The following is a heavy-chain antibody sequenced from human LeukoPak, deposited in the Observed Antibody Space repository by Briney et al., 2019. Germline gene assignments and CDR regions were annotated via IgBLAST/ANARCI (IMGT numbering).Heavy chain of an antibody. CDR2: ISGSGHSI. D-gene: IGHD4-23*01. CDR1: GFTFSSYA. J-gene: IGHJ4*02. CDR3: ARLGRWTQAWSYGI. V-gene: IGHV3-23*01. Sequence: GGSLRLSCEASGFTFSSYAMTWVRQAPGKGLEWVSVISGSGHSIYYADSVKGRFTISRDNSKNTLYLQMTSLRLEDTAVYYCARLGRWTQAWSYGIWGRGTLVTVSS.